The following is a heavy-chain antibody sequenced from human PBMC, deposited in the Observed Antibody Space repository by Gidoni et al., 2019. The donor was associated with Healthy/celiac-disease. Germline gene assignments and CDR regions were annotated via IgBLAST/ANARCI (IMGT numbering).Heavy chain of an antibody. Sequence: QEQLVQSGAAVKKPAASVKVSCKASGYTFTGYYMHWVRQAPGQGLEWMGWINPNSGGTNYAQKCQGRVTMTRDTSISTAYMELSRLRSDDTAVYYCASNVWFGPMDVWGQGTTVTVSS. V-gene: IGHV1-2*02. CDR1: GYTFTGYY. D-gene: IGHD3-10*01. CDR2: INPNSGGT. J-gene: IGHJ6*02. CDR3: ASNVWFGPMDV.